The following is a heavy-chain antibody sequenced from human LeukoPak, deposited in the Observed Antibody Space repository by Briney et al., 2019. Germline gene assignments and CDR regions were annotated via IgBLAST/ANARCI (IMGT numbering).Heavy chain of an antibody. V-gene: IGHV4-34*01. J-gene: IGHJ3*02. CDR1: GGSFSGYY. CDR3: ASGSSGWYGYNDAFDT. CDR2: INHSGST. Sequence: SETLSLTCAVYGGSFSGYYWSWIRQPPGKGLEWIGEINHSGSTNYNPSLKSRVTISVDTSKNQFSLKLSSVTAADTAVYYCASGSSGWYGYNDAFDTWGQGTMVTVSS. D-gene: IGHD6-19*01.